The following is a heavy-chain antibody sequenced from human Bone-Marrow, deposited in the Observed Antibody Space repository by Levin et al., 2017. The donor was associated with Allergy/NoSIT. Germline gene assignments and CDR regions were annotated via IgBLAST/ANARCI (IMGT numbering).Heavy chain of an antibody. CDR3: ANLIAAAANY. CDR1: AFTFSSYA. J-gene: IGHJ4*02. CDR2: ISGSGGAT. D-gene: IGHD6-13*01. V-gene: IGHV3-23*01. Sequence: ETLSLTCAASAFTFSSYAMSWVRQAPGKGLEWVSTISGSGGATYYTGSVKGRFTISRDNSRNTLYLQMNSLRAEDTAVYYCANLIAAAANYWGQGTLVTVSS.